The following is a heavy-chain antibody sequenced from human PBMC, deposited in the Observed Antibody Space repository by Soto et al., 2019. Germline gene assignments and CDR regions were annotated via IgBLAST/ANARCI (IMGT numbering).Heavy chain of an antibody. CDR2: ISYDGSNK. CDR3: ARDASREGYNLDY. V-gene: IGHV3-30-3*01. J-gene: IGHJ4*02. CDR1: GFTFSSYA. D-gene: IGHD5-12*01. Sequence: GGSLRLSCAASGFTFSSYAMHWVRQAPGKGLEWVAVISYDGSNKYYADSVKGRFTISRDNSKNTLYLQMNSLRAEDTAVYYCARDASREGYNLDYWGQGXLVTVYS.